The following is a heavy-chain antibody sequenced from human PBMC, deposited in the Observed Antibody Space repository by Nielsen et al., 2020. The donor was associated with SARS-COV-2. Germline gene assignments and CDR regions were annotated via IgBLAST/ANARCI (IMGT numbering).Heavy chain of an antibody. CDR1: GFTFSSYG. Sequence: GESLKISCAASGFTFSSYGMHWVRQAPGKGLEWVAVIWYDGSNKYYADSVKGRFTISRDNSKNTLYLQMNSLRAEDTAVYYCAKDRGYSSSWYYFDYWGQGTLVTVSS. CDR2: IWYDGSNK. CDR3: AKDRGYSSSWYYFDY. D-gene: IGHD6-13*01. V-gene: IGHV3-33*06. J-gene: IGHJ4*02.